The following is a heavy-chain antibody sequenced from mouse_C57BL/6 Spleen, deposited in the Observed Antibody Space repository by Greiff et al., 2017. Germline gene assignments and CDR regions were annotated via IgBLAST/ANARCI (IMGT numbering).Heavy chain of an antibody. V-gene: IGHV1-64*01. CDR3: ATTVVDYFDY. J-gene: IGHJ2*01. CDR1: VYTFTSYW. Sequence: QVQLQQPGAELVKPGASVKLSCKASVYTFTSYWMHWVKQRPGQGLEWIGMIHPNSGSTNYNEKFKSKATLTVDKSSSTAYMQLSSLTSEDSAVYYCATTVVDYFDYWGQGTTLTVSS. CDR2: IHPNSGST. D-gene: IGHD1-1*01.